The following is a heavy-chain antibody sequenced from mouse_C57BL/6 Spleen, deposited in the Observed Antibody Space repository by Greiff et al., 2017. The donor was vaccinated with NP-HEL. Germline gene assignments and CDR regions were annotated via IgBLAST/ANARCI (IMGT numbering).Heavy chain of an antibody. CDR2: IIDGGSYT. V-gene: IGHV5-4*01. Sequence: EVQRVESGGGLVKPGGSLKLSCAASGFTFSSYSMSWVRQTPEKRLEWVATIIDGGSYTYYPASVKGRFTISRDNAKNHLYLQMSDLKSEDTAMYYGARRYDGYDVWYGDWGQGTLVTAAA. D-gene: IGHD2-3*01. CDR1: GFTFSSYS. CDR3: ARRYDGYDVWYGD. J-gene: IGHJ3*01.